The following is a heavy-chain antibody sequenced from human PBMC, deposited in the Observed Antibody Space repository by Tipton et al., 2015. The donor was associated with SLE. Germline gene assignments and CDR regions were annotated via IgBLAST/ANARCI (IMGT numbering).Heavy chain of an antibody. CDR1: GFTLSSYA. V-gene: IGHV4-34*01. CDR2: INHSGST. J-gene: IGHJ6*02. Sequence: LRLSCAASGFTLSSYARSWIRQPPGKGLEWIGEINHSGSTNYNPSLKSRVTISVDTSKNQFSLKLSSVTAADTAVYYCARLGDYLGMDVWGQGTTVTVSS. CDR3: ARLGDYLGMDV. D-gene: IGHD3-10*01.